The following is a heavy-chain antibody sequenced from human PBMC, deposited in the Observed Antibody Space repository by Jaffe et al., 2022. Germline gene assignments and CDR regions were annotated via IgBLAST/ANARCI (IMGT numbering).Heavy chain of an antibody. Sequence: QVQLQESGPGLVKPSETLSLTCTVSGGSISSYYWSWIRQPPGKGLEWIGYIYYSGSTNYNPSLKSRVTISVDTSKNQFSLKLSSVTAADTAVYYCARGPPFGSGYDSAPHLGYFDYWGQGTLVTVSS. CDR3: ARGPPFGSGYDSAPHLGYFDY. CDR1: GGSISSYY. J-gene: IGHJ4*02. CDR2: IYYSGST. D-gene: IGHD5-12*01. V-gene: IGHV4-59*01.